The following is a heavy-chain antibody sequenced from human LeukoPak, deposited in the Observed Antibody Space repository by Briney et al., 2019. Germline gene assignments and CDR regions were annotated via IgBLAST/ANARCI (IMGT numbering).Heavy chain of an antibody. J-gene: IGHJ2*01. CDR2: IYSGGST. Sequence: PGGSLRLSCAASGFTFSGHAMSWVRQAPGKGLEWVSVIYSGGSTYYADSVKGRFTISRDNSKNTLYLQMNSLRAEDTAVYYCARESSLSSGDYVSWYFDLWGRGTLVTVSS. V-gene: IGHV3-53*01. CDR3: ARESSLSSGDYVSWYFDL. CDR1: GFTFSGHA. D-gene: IGHD4-17*01.